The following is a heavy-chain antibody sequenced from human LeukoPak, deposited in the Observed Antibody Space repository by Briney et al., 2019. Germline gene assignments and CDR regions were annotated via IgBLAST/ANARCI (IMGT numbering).Heavy chain of an antibody. CDR3: ALWGDTYYYDTSGPGSYYMDV. V-gene: IGHV3-74*01. CDR1: GFTFSSYW. CDR2: INSDGSST. J-gene: IGHJ6*03. D-gene: IGHD3-22*01. Sequence: GGSLRLSCAASGFTFSSYWMHWVRQAPGKGLVWVSRINSDGSSTSYADSVKGRFTISRDNAKNTLYLQMNSLRAEDTAVYYCALWGDTYYYDTSGPGSYYMDVWGKGTTVTVSS.